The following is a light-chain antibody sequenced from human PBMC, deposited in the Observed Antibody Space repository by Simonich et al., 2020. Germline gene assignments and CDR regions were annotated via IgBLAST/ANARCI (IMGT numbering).Light chain of an antibody. CDR3: QQLNSYPLT. V-gene: IGKV1-9*01. Sequence: DIQLTQSPSFLSPSVGDRVTITCRASQGISSYLAWYQQKPGKAPKLLIYAASTLQSGVPSRFSGSGSGTEFTLTISSLQPGDFATYYCQQLNSYPLTFGGGTKVEIK. CDR1: QGISSY. CDR2: AAS. J-gene: IGKJ4*01.